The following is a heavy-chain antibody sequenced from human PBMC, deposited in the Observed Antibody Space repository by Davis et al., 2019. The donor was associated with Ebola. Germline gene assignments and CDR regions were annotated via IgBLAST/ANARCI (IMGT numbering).Heavy chain of an antibody. CDR2: IRSKANSYAT. J-gene: IGHJ4*02. D-gene: IGHD1-14*01. CDR1: GFTFSSYW. V-gene: IGHV3-73*01. Sequence: GESLKISCAASGFTFSSYWMTWVRQASGKGLEWVGRIRSKANSYATAYAASVKGRFTISRDDSKNTAYLQMNSLKTEDTAVYYCTSAQPDYWGQGTLVTVSS. CDR3: TSAQPDY.